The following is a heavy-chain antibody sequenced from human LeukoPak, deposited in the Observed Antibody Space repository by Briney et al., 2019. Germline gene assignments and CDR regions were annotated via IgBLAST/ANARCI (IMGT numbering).Heavy chain of an antibody. V-gene: IGHV3-23*01. CDR2: ISAGGDST. Sequence: GGSLRLSCAASGLTFSSYGMSWVRQAPGKGLEWVSSISAGGDSTYYADSVKGRFTISRDNSKNTLYLQMNSLRAEDTAVYFCAKGTSNPEYWGQGTLVTVSP. J-gene: IGHJ4*02. CDR1: GLTFSSYG. CDR3: AKGTSNPEY. D-gene: IGHD1-14*01.